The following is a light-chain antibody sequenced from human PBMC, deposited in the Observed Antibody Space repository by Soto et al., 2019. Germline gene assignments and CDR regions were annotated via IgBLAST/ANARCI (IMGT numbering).Light chain of an antibody. CDR1: SRDVGNYNY. Sequence: HSALTQPPSASGSPGQSVTISCTGTSRDVGNYNYVSWYQQHPGKAPKVMIYEVSTRPSGVPDRFSGSKSGNTASLTVSGLQAEDEADYYCSSYAGSNNYVFGTGTKLTVL. V-gene: IGLV2-8*01. J-gene: IGLJ1*01. CDR2: EVS. CDR3: SSYAGSNNYV.